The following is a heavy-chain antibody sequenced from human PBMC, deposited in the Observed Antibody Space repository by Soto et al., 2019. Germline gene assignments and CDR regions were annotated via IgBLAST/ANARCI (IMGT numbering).Heavy chain of an antibody. D-gene: IGHD2-15*01. Sequence: GGSLRLSCAASGFTFSDHYMDWVRQAPGKGLEWVGRTRNKANTYTTEYAASVKGRFTISRDDSKNSLYLQMNSLKTEDTAVYYCARGGYCGSASCHSDYYGMDVWGQGTTVSVSS. CDR2: TRNKANTYTT. CDR3: ARGGYCGSASCHSDYYGMDV. V-gene: IGHV3-72*01. CDR1: GFTFSDHY. J-gene: IGHJ6*02.